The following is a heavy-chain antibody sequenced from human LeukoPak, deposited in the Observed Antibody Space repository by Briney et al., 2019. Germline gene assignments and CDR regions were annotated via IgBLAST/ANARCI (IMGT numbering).Heavy chain of an antibody. Sequence: ASVKVSCKASGYTFTGYYMHWVRQAPGQGLEWMGWISAYNGNTNYAQKPQGRVTMTTDTSTSTAYMELRSLRSDDTAVYYCARDTYYYDSSGYYYEYYFDYWGQGTLVTVSS. CDR3: ARDTYYYDSSGYYYEYYFDY. J-gene: IGHJ4*02. V-gene: IGHV1-18*04. CDR1: GYTFTGYY. D-gene: IGHD3-22*01. CDR2: ISAYNGNT.